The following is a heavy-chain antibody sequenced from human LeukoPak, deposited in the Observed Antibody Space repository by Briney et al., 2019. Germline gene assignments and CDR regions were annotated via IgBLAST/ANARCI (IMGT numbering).Heavy chain of an antibody. Sequence: GGSLRLSCAASGFTFSSYAVSWVRQAPGKGLEWVSSISGSGGSTYSADSVKGRFTISRDNSKNTLYLQMNSLRAEDTALYHCAKDRSCTNDICHGDFDYWGQGTLVTVSS. CDR3: AKDRSCTNDICHGDFDY. CDR1: GFTFSSYA. V-gene: IGHV3-23*01. CDR2: ISGSGGST. J-gene: IGHJ4*02. D-gene: IGHD2-8*01.